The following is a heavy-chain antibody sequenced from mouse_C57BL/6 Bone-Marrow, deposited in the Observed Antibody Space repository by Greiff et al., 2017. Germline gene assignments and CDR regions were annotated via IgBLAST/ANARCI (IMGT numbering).Heavy chain of an antibody. CDR1: GFSLTSYA. CDR3: AKKWYDEDWFAY. J-gene: IGHJ3*01. D-gene: IGHD2-3*01. V-gene: IGHV2-9-1*01. Sequence: VKVVESGPGLVAPSQSLSITCTVSGFSLTSYAISWVRQPPGKGLEWLGVIWTGGGTTYNSALKSRLSISKDNSKSQVFLKMNSLQTDDTARYYCAKKWYDEDWFAYWGQGTLVTVSA. CDR2: IWTGGGT.